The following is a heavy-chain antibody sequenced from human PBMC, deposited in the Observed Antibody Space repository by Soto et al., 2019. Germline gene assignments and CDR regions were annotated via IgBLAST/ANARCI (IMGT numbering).Heavy chain of an antibody. J-gene: IGHJ4*02. CDR1: GFTFTNYA. D-gene: IGHD4-4*01. V-gene: IGHV3-23*01. CDR3: AKDRDDYRNYVFDY. CDR2: SSGSGSGGST. Sequence: PGGSLRLSCAASGFTFTNYAMTWVRQAPGKGLEWVSISSGSGSGGSTNYADSVKGRFTISRDNSKNTLYLQMNSLRVEGTAVYYCAKDRDDYRNYVFDYWGQGTLVTAPQ.